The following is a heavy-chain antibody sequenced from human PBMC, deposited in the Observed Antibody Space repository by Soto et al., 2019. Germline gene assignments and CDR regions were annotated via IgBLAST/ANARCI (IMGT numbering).Heavy chain of an antibody. CDR2: ISSSSSYT. J-gene: IGHJ4*02. Sequence: PGGSLRLSCAASGFTFSDYYMSWIRQAPGKGLEWVSYISSSSSYTNYADSVKGRFTISRDNAKNSLYLQMNSLRAEDTAVYYCARDHSSSVTLGYWGQGTLVTVSS. CDR1: GFTFSDYY. CDR3: ARDHSSSVTLGY. V-gene: IGHV3-11*06. D-gene: IGHD6-6*01.